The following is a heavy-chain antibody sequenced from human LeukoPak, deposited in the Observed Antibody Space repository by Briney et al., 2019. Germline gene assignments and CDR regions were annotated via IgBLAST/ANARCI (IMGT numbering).Heavy chain of an antibody. V-gene: IGHV4-4*07. CDR1: GGSISSYY. D-gene: IGHD2-2*02. Sequence: SETLSLTCTVSGGSISSYYWSWIRQPAGKGLEWIGRIYTSGSTNYNPSLKSRVTMSVDTSKNQFSLKLSSVTAADTAVYYCAREVRCSSTSCYICDYWGQGTLVAVSS. J-gene: IGHJ4*02. CDR3: AREVRCSSTSCYICDY. CDR2: IYTSGST.